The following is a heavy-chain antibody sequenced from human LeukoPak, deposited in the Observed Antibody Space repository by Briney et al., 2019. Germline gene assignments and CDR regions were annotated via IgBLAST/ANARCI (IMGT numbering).Heavy chain of an antibody. CDR2: IYPGDSDT. CDR3: ARLGGYSYGSAIYYFDY. V-gene: IGHV5-51*01. CDR1: GYSFTSYW. J-gene: IGHJ4*02. Sequence: GESLQISCKGSGYSFTSYWIGWVRQVPGKGLEWMGIIYPGDSDTRYSPSFQGQVTISADKSISTAYLQWSSLKASDTAMYYCARLGGYSYGSAIYYFDYWGQGTLVTVSS. D-gene: IGHD5-18*01.